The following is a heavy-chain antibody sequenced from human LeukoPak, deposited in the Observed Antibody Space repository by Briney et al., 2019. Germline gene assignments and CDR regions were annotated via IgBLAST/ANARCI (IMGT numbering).Heavy chain of an antibody. CDR1: GYTFTGHY. J-gene: IGHJ4*02. CDR3: ARDLITIDSSGYYQLPDY. V-gene: IGHV1-2*02. D-gene: IGHD3-22*01. CDR2: INPNSGGA. Sequence: GASVRVSCKASGYTFTGHYMHWVRQAPGQGLEWVGWINPNSGGAKYAQKFQGRVTMTRDTSISTAYMELSRLRSDDTAVYYCARDLITIDSSGYYQLPDYWGQGTLVTVSS.